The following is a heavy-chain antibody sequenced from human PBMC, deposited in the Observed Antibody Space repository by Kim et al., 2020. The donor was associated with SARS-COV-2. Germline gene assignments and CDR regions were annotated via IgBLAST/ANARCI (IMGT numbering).Heavy chain of an antibody. CDR1: GFTLSDYV. CDR2: ISTGSTTI. D-gene: IGHD3-10*01. J-gene: IGHJ3*02. V-gene: IGHV3-48*02. Sequence: GGSLRLSCTGSGFTLSDYVMQWVRQAPGKGLEWVAYISTGSTTIYYAASVKGRFTVSRDDANQSVYLQLTSLAEDDTAVYLCTREDFGGIAFDIWGQGT. CDR3: TREDFGGIAFDI.